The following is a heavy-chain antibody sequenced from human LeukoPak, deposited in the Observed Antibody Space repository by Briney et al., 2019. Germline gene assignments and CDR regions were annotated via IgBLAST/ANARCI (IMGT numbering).Heavy chain of an antibody. J-gene: IGHJ4*02. Sequence: SETLSLTCTVSGYSISSGYYWGWIRQPPGKGLEWIGSIYHSGSTYHNPSLKSRVTISVDTSKNQFSLKLSSVTAADTAVYYCARRWLQLGYFDYWGQGTLVTVSS. D-gene: IGHD5-24*01. V-gene: IGHV4-38-2*02. CDR3: ARRWLQLGYFDY. CDR2: IYHSGST. CDR1: GYSISSGYY.